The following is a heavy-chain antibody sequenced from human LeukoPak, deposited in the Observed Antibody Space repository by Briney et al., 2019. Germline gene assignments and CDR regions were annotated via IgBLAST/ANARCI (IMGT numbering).Heavy chain of an antibody. J-gene: IGHJ4*02. Sequence: GGSLRLSCTVSGFTLSSYAMHWVRQAPGMGLEWVAVMRDDGSDKSHADSVKGRFTISRDNSKNTLYLQMNSLRVEDTAVYYCARDWGSGWYFDYWGQGTLVTVSS. CDR1: GFTLSSYA. CDR2: MRDDGSDK. D-gene: IGHD6-19*01. V-gene: IGHV3-33*01. CDR3: ARDWGSGWYFDY.